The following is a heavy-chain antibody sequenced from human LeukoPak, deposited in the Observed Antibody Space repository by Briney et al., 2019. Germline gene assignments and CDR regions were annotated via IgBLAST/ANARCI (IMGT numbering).Heavy chain of an antibody. J-gene: IGHJ4*02. V-gene: IGHV1-18*01. CDR3: ARVKTSWLQEDYYFDY. CDR1: AYTFTSYG. D-gene: IGHD5-24*01. CDR2: ISAYNGNT. Sequence: ASVKVSCKASAYTFTSYGISWVRQAPGQGLEWMGWISAYNGNTNYAQKLQGRVTMTTDTSTSTAYMELRSLRSDDTAVYYCARVKTSWLQEDYYFDYWGQGTLVTVSS.